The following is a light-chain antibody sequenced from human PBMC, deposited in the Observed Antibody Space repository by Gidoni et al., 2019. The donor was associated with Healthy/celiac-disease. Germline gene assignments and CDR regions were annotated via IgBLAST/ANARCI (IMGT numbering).Light chain of an antibody. V-gene: IGKV1-39*01. CDR3: QQSYSTPPA. CDR1: QSISSY. J-gene: IGKJ1*01. CDR2: AAS. Sequence: DIQMTQSPSSLSASVGDKVTITCRASQSISSYLNWYQQKPGKAPKLLIYAASSLQSGVPSRFSGSGSGKDFTLTISSLQPEDFAIYYCQQSYSTPPAFGQGTKVEIK.